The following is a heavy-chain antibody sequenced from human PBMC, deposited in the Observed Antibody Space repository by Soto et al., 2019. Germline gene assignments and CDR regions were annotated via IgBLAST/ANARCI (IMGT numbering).Heavy chain of an antibody. CDR1: GFTFSSYS. Sequence: EVQLVESGGGLVQPGGSLRLSCAASGFTFSSYSMNWVRQAPGKGLEWVSYISSSSSTIYYADSVKGRLTISRDHAKNSLYLQMNSLRDEDTAVYYCARGPRTYSSSWYPDYWGQGTLVTVSS. CDR2: ISSSSSTI. CDR3: ARGPRTYSSSWYPDY. V-gene: IGHV3-48*02. J-gene: IGHJ4*02. D-gene: IGHD6-13*01.